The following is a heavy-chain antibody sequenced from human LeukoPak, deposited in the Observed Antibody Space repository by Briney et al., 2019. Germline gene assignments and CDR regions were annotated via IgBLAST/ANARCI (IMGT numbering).Heavy chain of an antibody. CDR2: VRGSGTNT. J-gene: IGHJ4*02. V-gene: IGHV3-23*01. CDR1: GFTFSSYS. CDR3: AKFTYGSGTYGAFDY. Sequence: GGSLRLSCAGSGFTFSSYSMSWVRQAPGKGLEWVSCVRGSGTNTSYAHSVKGRFTIPRDNSKNTLYLQMNSLRAGDTAVYYCAKFTYGSGTYGAFDYWGQGTLVTVSS. D-gene: IGHD3-10*01.